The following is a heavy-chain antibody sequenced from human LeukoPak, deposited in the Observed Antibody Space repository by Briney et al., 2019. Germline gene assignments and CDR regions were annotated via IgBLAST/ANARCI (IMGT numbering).Heavy chain of an antibody. J-gene: IGHJ5*02. Sequence: GGLLRLSCAASGFTFSCYSMNWVRQAPGKGLEWVSSISSSSSYIYYADSVKGRFTISRDNAKNSLYLQMNSLRAEDTAVYYCARDSLPGITGTLINWFDPWGQGTLVTVSS. CDR1: GFTFSCYS. D-gene: IGHD1-20*01. CDR2: ISSSSSYI. CDR3: ARDSLPGITGTLINWFDP. V-gene: IGHV3-21*01.